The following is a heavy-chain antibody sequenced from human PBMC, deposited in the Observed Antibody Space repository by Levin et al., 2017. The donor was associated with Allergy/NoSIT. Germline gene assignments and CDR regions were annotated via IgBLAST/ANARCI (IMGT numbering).Heavy chain of an antibody. CDR2: IYWDDVQ. J-gene: IGHJ3*01. D-gene: IGHD5-12*01. Sequence: SLTTSGVAVGWLRQPPGKALEWLALIYWDDVQRYSPSLKNRLTLTRDTSKNQVVLTMTNVDPVDTGTYFCDHRQAATMAGAFDAWGPGTMVTVSS. CDR3: DHRQAATMAGAFDA. V-gene: IGHV2-5*02. CDR1: SLTTSGVA.